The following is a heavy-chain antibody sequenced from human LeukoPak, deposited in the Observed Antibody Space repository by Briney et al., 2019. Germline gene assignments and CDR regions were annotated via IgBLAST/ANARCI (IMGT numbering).Heavy chain of an antibody. CDR1: GGSISTYY. V-gene: IGHV4-59*08. Sequence: PSETLSLTCSVSGGSISTYYWSWIRQTPGKGLEWIGYVYDSGTTNYNPSLKGRVTIPSDTSKNQFSLNLRSVNAADTAIYYCARHGGSLGYFDYWGQGTLVTVSS. CDR2: VYDSGTT. CDR3: ARHGGSLGYFDY. D-gene: IGHD1-26*01. J-gene: IGHJ4*02.